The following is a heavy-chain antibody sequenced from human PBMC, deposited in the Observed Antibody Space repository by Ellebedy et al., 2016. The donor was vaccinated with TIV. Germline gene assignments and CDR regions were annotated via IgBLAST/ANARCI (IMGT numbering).Heavy chain of an antibody. V-gene: IGHV1-18*01. D-gene: IGHD4-23*01. CDR1: GYTLMSYG. Sequence: AASVKVSCKASGYTLMSYGICWVRQAPGQGLEWMGWVSPYDGNTNYAQKFQDIVTMTIDTSTSTGYIELRSLRSDDTAVYYCARGFRYGSGRWPLDHWGQGTLVTVSS. J-gene: IGHJ4*02. CDR2: VSPYDGNT. CDR3: ARGFRYGSGRWPLDH.